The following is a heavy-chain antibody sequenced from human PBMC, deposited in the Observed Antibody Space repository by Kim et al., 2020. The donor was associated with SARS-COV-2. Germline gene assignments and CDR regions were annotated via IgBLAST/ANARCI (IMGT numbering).Heavy chain of an antibody. CDR1: GYTFTGYY. D-gene: IGHD3-10*01. J-gene: IGHJ4*02. V-gene: IGHV1-2*04. Sequence: ASVKVSCKASGYTFTGYYMHWVRQAPGQGLEWMGWINPNSGGTNYAQKFQGWVTMTRDTSISTAYMELSRLRSDDTAVYYCARDSAPRVRGVMYYFDYWGQGTLVTVSS. CDR2: INPNSGGT. CDR3: ARDSAPRVRGVMYYFDY.